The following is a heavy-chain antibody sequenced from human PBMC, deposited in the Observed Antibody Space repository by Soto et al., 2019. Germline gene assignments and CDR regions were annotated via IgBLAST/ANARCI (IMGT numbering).Heavy chain of an antibody. D-gene: IGHD2-15*01. CDR3: ARMEGDCSGGSCDSGGFDY. Sequence: GGSLRLSCAASGFPFSDYYMTWIRQAPGKGLEWVSYIDNSGTIKYYADSVKGRFTISRDNTKNSLSLQMNSLGAEDTAIYYCARMEGDCSGGSCDSGGFDYWGQGALVTVSS. CDR2: IDNSGTIK. CDR1: GFPFSDYY. V-gene: IGHV3-11*01. J-gene: IGHJ4*02.